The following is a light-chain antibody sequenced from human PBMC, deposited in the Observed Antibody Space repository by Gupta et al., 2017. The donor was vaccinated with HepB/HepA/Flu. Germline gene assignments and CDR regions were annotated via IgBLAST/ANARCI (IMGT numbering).Light chain of an antibody. CDR1: QSVLYNNRNY. V-gene: IGKV4-1*01. CDR3: QHYYSSPPT. CDR2: WAS. Sequence: DIVMTQSPDSLAVSLGEWATINCKSSQSVLYNNRNYLPWYQQKSGQPPKLLIYWASTRESGVPDRFSGSGSGTDFTLTISSLQAEDVAVYYCQHYYSSPPTFGGGTKVEIK. J-gene: IGKJ4*01.